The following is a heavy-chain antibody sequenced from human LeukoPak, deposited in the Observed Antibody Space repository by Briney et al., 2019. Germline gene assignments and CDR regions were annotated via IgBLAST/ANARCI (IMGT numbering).Heavy chain of an antibody. J-gene: IGHJ4*02. Sequence: KSSETLSLTCTVSGGSISSYYWSWIRQPPGKGLEWIGYIYYSGSTNYNPSLKSRVTISVGTSKNQFSLKLSSVTGADTAVYYCARSDYGSGSYYGYWGQGTLVTVSS. V-gene: IGHV4-59*08. D-gene: IGHD3-10*01. CDR2: IYYSGST. CDR3: ARSDYGSGSYYGY. CDR1: GGSISSYY.